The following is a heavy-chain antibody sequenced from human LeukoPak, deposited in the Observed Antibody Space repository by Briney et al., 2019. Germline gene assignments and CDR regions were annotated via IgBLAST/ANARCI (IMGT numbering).Heavy chain of an antibody. Sequence: PGGSLRLSCAASGFTVSSNYMSWVRQAPGKGLEWVSIIYDSGTTHYADSVKGRFTISRDNLKNTLYLQMNSLRAEDTAVYYCAKDYHTEYYYDSSGYYPWGYWGQGTLVTVSS. J-gene: IGHJ4*02. CDR2: IYDSGTT. CDR3: AKDYHTEYYYDSSGYYPWGY. V-gene: IGHV3-53*01. CDR1: GFTVSSNY. D-gene: IGHD3-22*01.